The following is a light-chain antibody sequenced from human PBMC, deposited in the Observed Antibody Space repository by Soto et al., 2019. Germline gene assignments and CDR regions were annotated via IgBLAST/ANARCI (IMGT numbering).Light chain of an antibody. V-gene: IGKV2-24*01. J-gene: IGKJ2*01. CDR2: RVS. CDR3: MQGTQFPPYT. Sequence: IVMTQTPLSSPVTLGQPASISCRSSQSLVHSDGYTYLSWYQLKPGQPPRLLIYRVSNRFSGVPDRFSGSGAGTAFTLRISRVESEDVGVYFCMQGTQFPPYTFGQGTKLEI. CDR1: QSLVHSDGYTY.